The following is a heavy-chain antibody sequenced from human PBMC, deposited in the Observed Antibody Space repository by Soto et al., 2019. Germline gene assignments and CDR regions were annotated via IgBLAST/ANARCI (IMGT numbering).Heavy chain of an antibody. CDR3: ASRRAGLRYFEWSPNWFDP. J-gene: IGHJ5*02. Sequence: SVKVSCKASGGTFSSYAISWVRQAPGQGLEWMGGIIPIFGTANYAQKFQGRVTITADESTSTAYMELSSLRSEDTAVYYCASRRAGLRYFEWSPNWFDPWGQGTLVTVSS. D-gene: IGHD3-9*01. CDR1: GGTFSSYA. V-gene: IGHV1-69*13. CDR2: IIPIFGTA.